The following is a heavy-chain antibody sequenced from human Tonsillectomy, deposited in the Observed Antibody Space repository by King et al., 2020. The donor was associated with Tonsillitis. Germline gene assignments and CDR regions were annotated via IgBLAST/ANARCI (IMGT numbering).Heavy chain of an antibody. CDR2: ISIDGNLR. CDR1: GSSFSRSD. CDR3: ARDFKLGSEDALDI. J-gene: IGHJ3*02. V-gene: IGHV3-33*05. Sequence: VQLVESGGGVVQPGRSLRLSCAASGSSFSRSDMHWVRQAPGKGLEWVAVISIDGNLRFYGDSVKGRFTISRDNSKNTLYLHMDSLSAEDTALYYCARDFKLGSEDALDIWGQGTMVTVSS. D-gene: IGHD3-16*01.